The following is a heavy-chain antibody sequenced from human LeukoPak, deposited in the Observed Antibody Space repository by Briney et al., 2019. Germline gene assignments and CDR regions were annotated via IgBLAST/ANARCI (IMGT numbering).Heavy chain of an antibody. CDR1: GFTFSSYG. J-gene: IGHJ3*02. CDR3: AKNANYYDSSGQDDAFDI. V-gene: IGHV3-30*18. CDR2: ISYDGSNK. Sequence: GSLRLSCAASGFTFSSYGMHWVRQAPGKGLEWVAVISYDGSNKYYADSVKGRFTISRDNSKNTLYLQMNSLRAEDTAVYYCAKNANYYDSSGQDDAFDIWGQGTMVTVSS. D-gene: IGHD3-22*01.